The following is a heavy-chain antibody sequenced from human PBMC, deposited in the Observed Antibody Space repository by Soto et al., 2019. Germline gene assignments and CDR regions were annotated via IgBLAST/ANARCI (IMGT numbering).Heavy chain of an antibody. D-gene: IGHD5-12*01. V-gene: IGHV3-30-3*01. CDR2: ISYDGSNK. CDR3: ARVAVEMATIHVFDY. CDR1: GFTFSSYA. J-gene: IGHJ4*02. Sequence: QVQLVESGGGVVQPGRSLRLSCAASGFTFSSYAMHWVRQAPGKGLEWVAVISYDGSNKYYADSVKGRFTISRDNYKNTRYLQMNSLGAEDTAVYYCARVAVEMATIHVFDYWGQGTLVTVSS.